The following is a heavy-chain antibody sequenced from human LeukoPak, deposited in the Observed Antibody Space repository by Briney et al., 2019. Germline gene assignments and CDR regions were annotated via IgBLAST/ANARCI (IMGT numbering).Heavy chain of an antibody. CDR3: ARVTHPIFIVLGGYFDY. D-gene: IGHD2-8*02. CDR1: GGSFNGDY. V-gene: IGHV4-34*01. Sequence: SETLSLTCAVYGGSFNGDYWSWIRQPPGKGLEWIGEINHSGSTNYNPSLKSRVTISVDTSKNQFSLRLSSVTAADTAVYYCARVTHPIFIVLGGYFDYWGQGTLVTVSS. J-gene: IGHJ4*02. CDR2: INHSGST.